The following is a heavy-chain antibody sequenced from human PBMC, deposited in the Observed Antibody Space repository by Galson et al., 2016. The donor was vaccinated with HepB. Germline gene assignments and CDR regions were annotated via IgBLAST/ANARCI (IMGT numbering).Heavy chain of an antibody. Sequence: SLRLSCAASGFTFTSYWMDWVRQAPGKGPEWVANINHGGSVAYYVDSVKGRFTISRDNARNSLYLQMTSLRDKDTAVYYCVREDWHFDLWGRGTLVNVSS. CDR3: VREDWHFDL. CDR1: GFTFTSYW. CDR2: INHGGSVA. J-gene: IGHJ2*01. V-gene: IGHV3-7*03.